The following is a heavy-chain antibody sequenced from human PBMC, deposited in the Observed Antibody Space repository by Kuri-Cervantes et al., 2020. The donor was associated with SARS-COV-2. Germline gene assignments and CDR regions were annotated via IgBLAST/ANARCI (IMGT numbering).Heavy chain of an antibody. D-gene: IGHD2-2*01. V-gene: IGHV4-34*01. Sequence: SETLSLTCAVYGGSFSGYYWSWIRQPPGKGLEWIGEINHSGSTNYNPSLKSRVTISVDTSKNQFSLKLCSVTAADTAVYYCARGQYQLLFPDYWGQGTLVTVSS. CDR2: INHSGST. CDR3: ARGQYQLLFPDY. J-gene: IGHJ4*02. CDR1: GGSFSGYY.